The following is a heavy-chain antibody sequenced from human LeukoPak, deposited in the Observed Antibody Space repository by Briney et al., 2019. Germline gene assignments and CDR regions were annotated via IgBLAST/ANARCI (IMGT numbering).Heavy chain of an antibody. CDR3: ARALEY. Sequence: GGSLRLSCAASGFTFSSYWMHWVRQAPGKGLVWVSHINSDGSTTSYADSVKGRFTISRDNAKNTVYLQMNNLRAEDTAVYYCARALEYWGQGTLVTVSS. CDR2: INSDGSTT. D-gene: IGHD1-1*01. V-gene: IGHV3-74*01. CDR1: GFTFSSYW. J-gene: IGHJ4*02.